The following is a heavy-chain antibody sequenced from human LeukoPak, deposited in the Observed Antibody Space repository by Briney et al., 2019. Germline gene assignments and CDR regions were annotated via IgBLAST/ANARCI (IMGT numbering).Heavy chain of an antibody. D-gene: IGHD3-10*01. CDR1: GFTFSNYA. V-gene: IGHV3-23*01. CDR2: VTGSGGGT. Sequence: GGSLRLSCAASGFTFSNYAMSWVRQAPGKGLEWVSGVTGSGGGTYYADSVKGRFTISRDNSKSTLYLQMNSLRVDDTAIYYCAKDRWGYYGSGSYLDYWGQGTLVTVSS. CDR3: AKDRWGYYGSGSYLDY. J-gene: IGHJ4*02.